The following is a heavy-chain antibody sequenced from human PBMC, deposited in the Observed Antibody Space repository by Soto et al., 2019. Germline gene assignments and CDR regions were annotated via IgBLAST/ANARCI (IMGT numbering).Heavy chain of an antibody. CDR3: ARGIYLGASGYYLVF. Sequence: PSETLSLTCTVSGDSIRNRNYYWGWIRQPPGKGLEWIVSRYDDGSTFYNPSLKRRVSISLDTSKKQMSLKVTSVTAADTFVYYFARGIYLGASGYYLVFWGQGTLFPVSS. CDR2: RYDDGST. CDR1: GDSIRNRNYY. V-gene: IGHV4-39*01. D-gene: IGHD3-22*01. J-gene: IGHJ4*02.